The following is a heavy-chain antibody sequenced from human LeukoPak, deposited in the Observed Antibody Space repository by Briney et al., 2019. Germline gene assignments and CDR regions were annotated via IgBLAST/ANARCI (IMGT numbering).Heavy chain of an antibody. V-gene: IGHV4-59*01. CDR3: ATVAVIRGVTYFDY. J-gene: IGHJ4*02. CDR2: LFYSGST. Sequence: SETLSLTCTVPGGSISSYYWSWIRQPPGKGLEWIAYLFYSGSTDYNPSLESRVTISVDTAKNQFSLKLRSVTAADTAVYYCATVAVIRGVTYFDYWGQGTLVSVSS. CDR1: GGSISSYY. D-gene: IGHD3-10*01.